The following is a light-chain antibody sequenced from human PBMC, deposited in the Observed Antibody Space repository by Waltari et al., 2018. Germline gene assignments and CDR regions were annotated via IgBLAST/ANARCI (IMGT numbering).Light chain of an antibody. Sequence: EIVLTQSPATLSLSPGERATLSCKASQSVSSNLAWYQQKPGQAPRLLIYDASTRATGIPARFSGSGSGTDFTLTSSSLEPEDFALYYCQHRSNWPLTLGGGTKVEIK. V-gene: IGKV3-11*01. CDR2: DAS. J-gene: IGKJ4*01. CDR3: QHRSNWPLT. CDR1: QSVSSN.